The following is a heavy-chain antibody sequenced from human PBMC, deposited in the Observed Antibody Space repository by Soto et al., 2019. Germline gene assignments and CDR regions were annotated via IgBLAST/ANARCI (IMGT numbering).Heavy chain of an antibody. CDR2: IGHDGVNK. D-gene: IGHD1-20*01. V-gene: IGHV3-30*04. CDR3: ARDPVPGIPDYFDR. J-gene: IGHJ4*02. CDR1: GFVFGNFA. Sequence: QVRLVESGGGVVQPGRSLRLSCAASGFVFGNFAMHWVRQAPGKGPEWVTVIGHDGVNKYYADSVRGRFTVSRDDSKNTLYLEMNSLRVEDSPVYYCARDPVPGIPDYFDRWGQGTLVTVSS.